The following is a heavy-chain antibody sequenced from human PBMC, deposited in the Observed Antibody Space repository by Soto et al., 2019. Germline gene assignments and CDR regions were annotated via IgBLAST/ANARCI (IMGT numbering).Heavy chain of an antibody. CDR1: GFTFSSYA. CDR2: ISYDGSNK. J-gene: IGHJ4*02. V-gene: IGHV3-30-3*01. Sequence: SLRLSCAASGFTFSSYAMHWVRQAPGKGLEWVAVISYDGSNKYYADSVKGRFTISRDNSKNTLYLQMNSLRAEDTAVYYCARATTVTTLFDYWGQGTLVTVSS. D-gene: IGHD4-17*01. CDR3: ARATTVTTLFDY.